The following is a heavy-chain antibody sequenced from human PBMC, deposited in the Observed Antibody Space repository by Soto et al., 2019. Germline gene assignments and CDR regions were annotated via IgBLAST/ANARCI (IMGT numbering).Heavy chain of an antibody. Sequence: SETLSLTCTVSGGSISSYYWSWIRHPAGKGLEWIGRIYTSGSTNYNPSLKSRVTMSVDTSKNQFSLKLSSVTAADTAVYYCARDITIFGVETYYYYGMDVWGQGTTVTVSS. CDR1: GGSISSYY. CDR3: ARDITIFGVETYYYYGMDV. J-gene: IGHJ6*02. V-gene: IGHV4-4*07. CDR2: IYTSGST. D-gene: IGHD3-3*01.